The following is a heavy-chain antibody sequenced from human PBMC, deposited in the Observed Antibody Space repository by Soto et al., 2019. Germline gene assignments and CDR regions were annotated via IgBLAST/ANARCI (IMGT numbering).Heavy chain of an antibody. V-gene: IGHV4-59*11. CDR1: GGSISSHY. Sequence: PSETLSLTCTVSGGSISSHYWNWIRQVPGKRLEWIGNIYYSGSTKYNPYLESRVTISIDTSKNQLSLKLSSVTAADTAVYYCARGAPYSSGWYENFDYWGQGTLVTVSS. D-gene: IGHD6-19*01. CDR3: ARGAPYSSGWYENFDY. CDR2: IYYSGST. J-gene: IGHJ4*02.